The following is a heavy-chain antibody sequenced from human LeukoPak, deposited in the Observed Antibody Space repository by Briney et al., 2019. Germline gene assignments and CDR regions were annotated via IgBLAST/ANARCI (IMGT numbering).Heavy chain of an antibody. CDR1: GYTFTSYG. CDR2: ISAYNGNT. Sequence: ASVKVSGKASGYTFTSYGISWVRQAPGQGLEWMGWISAYNGNTNYAQKLQGRVTMTTDTSTSTAYMELRSLRSDDTAVYYCARGGAYYDILTGYYRGRGPFDYWGQGTLVTASS. D-gene: IGHD3-9*01. J-gene: IGHJ4*02. CDR3: ARGGAYYDILTGYYRGRGPFDY. V-gene: IGHV1-18*01.